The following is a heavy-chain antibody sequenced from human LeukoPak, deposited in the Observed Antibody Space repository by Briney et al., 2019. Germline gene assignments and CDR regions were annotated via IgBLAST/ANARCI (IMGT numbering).Heavy chain of an antibody. J-gene: IGHJ3*02. D-gene: IGHD6-13*01. V-gene: IGHV3-66*01. CDR2: IYRGGST. Sequence: GGSLRLSCAASGFTVSSIYMSWVRQAPGKGLDWVSVIYRGGSTYYADSVKGRFTISRDNSKNTLYLQMNSLRAEDTAVYYCARVGYIQAFDIWGQGTLVTVSS. CDR1: GFTVSSIY. CDR3: ARVGYIQAFDI.